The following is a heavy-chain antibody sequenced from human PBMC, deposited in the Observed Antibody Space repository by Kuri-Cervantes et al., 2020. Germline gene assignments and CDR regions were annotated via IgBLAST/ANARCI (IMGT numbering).Heavy chain of an antibody. CDR2: ISSSSSYI. V-gene: IGHV3-21*01. Sequence: GESLKISCAASGFKFSSYSMNWVRQAPGRGLEWVSSISSSSSYIYYIDSVKGRFTISRDNAKNSLYLQMNSLRAEDTAVYYCAKSFGWYFDYWGQGTLVTVSS. CDR1: GFKFSSYS. D-gene: IGHD6-19*01. CDR3: AKSFGWYFDY. J-gene: IGHJ4*02.